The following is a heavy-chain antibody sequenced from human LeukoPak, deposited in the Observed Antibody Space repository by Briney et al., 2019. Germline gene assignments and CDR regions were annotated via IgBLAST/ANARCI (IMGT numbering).Heavy chain of an antibody. CDR3: AGSWYFDY. V-gene: IGHV4-59*01. D-gene: IGHD1-26*01. CDR1: GGPISSYY. J-gene: IGHJ4*02. CDR2: IYYSGST. Sequence: SETLSLTCTVSGGPISSYYWSWIRQPPGKGLEWIGYIYYSGSTNYNPSLKSRVTISVDTSKNQFSLKLSSVTAADTAVYYCAGSWYFDYWGQGTLVTVSS.